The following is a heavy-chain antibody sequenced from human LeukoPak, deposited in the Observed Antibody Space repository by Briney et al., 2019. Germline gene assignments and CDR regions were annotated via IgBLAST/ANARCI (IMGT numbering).Heavy chain of an antibody. J-gene: IGHJ3*02. D-gene: IGHD2-21*02. Sequence: SETLSLTCAVSGYSISSGYYWGWIRQPPGKGLEWIGSIYLSGSTYYNPSLKSRVTISVDTSKNQFSLKLSSVTAADTAVYYCARAVGGYCGGDCPDIWGQGTMVTVSS. CDR1: GYSISSGYY. CDR2: IYLSGST. CDR3: ARAVGGYCGGDCPDI. V-gene: IGHV4-38-2*01.